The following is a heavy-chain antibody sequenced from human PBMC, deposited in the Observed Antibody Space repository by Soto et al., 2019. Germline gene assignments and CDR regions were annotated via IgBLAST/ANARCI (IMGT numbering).Heavy chain of an antibody. CDR3: AMTYCSSTSCYEYYYYYMDV. V-gene: IGHV1-3*01. D-gene: IGHD2-2*01. CDR1: RESFTSYA. J-gene: IGHJ6*03. Sequence: VCCEACRESFTSYAMHWPHQEKRQRLEWMGWINAGNGNTKYSQKFQGRVTITRDTSASTAYMELSSLRSEDTAVYYCAMTYCSSTSCYEYYYYYMDVWGKGTTVTVSS. CDR2: INAGNGNT.